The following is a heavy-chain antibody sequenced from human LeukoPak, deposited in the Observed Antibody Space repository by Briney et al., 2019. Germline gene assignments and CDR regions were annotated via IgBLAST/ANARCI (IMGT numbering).Heavy chain of an antibody. V-gene: IGHV4-61*02. CDR2: IYTSGST. D-gene: IGHD4-11*01. Sequence: SQTLSLTCTVSGGSISSGSYYWCWIRQPAGKGLEWIGRIYTSGSTNYNPSLKSRVTISVDTSKNQFSLKLSSVTAADTAVYYCARGPPGYSNRDYWGQGTLVTVSS. CDR1: GGSISSGSYY. CDR3: ARGPPGYSNRDY. J-gene: IGHJ4*02.